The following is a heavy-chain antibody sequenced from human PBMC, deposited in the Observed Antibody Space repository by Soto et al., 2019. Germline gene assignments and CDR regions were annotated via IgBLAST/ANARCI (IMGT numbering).Heavy chain of an antibody. Sequence: QVQLVQSGAEVKKPGASVKVSCKASGYSFTGYFMHWVRQVPGQGLEWMGWTNPKSGVTKYPQKLQGRVTMTRDTSISTAYMELTRLRSDDRAVYYCARAHVRLQLGSSDYWGQGTLVTVSS. V-gene: IGHV1-2*02. CDR2: TNPKSGVT. CDR1: GYSFTGYF. D-gene: IGHD6-25*01. CDR3: ARAHVRLQLGSSDY. J-gene: IGHJ4*02.